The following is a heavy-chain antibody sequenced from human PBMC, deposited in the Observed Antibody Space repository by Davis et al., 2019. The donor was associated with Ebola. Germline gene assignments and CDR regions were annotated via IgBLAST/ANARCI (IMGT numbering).Heavy chain of an antibody. D-gene: IGHD4-17*01. J-gene: IGHJ5*02. CDR2: IYPGDSDT. CDR1: GYMFSKFW. CDR3: ANWGEAGDYTHGA. Sequence: GESLKISCTGSGYMFSKFWIGWVRQKPGEGLEWMGIIYPGDSDTRYSPSFRGQVTISADKSTSSAYLQWSSLKASDTAMYYCANWGEAGDYTHGAWGQGTLVTVSS. V-gene: IGHV5-51*01.